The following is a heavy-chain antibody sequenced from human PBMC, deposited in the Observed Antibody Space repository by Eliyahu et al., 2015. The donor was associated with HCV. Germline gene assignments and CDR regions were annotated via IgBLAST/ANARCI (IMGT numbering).Heavy chain of an antibody. CDR2: INPRWKP. CDR3: ARGMAAYPY. CDR1: GGSFSGYY. Sequence: QVQLQQWGAGLLKPSETLSLTCAVYGGSFSGYYWSWIRQPPGKGLEWIGEINPRWKPQQPPSLKSRVTISVDTSKNQFSLKLSSVTAADTAVYYCARGMAAYPYWGQGTLVTVSS. D-gene: IGHD5-24*01. J-gene: IGHJ4*02. V-gene: IGHV4-34*01.